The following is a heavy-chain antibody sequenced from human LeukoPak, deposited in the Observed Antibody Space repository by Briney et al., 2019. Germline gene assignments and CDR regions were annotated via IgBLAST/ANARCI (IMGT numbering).Heavy chain of an antibody. CDR3: AGLGASGNGYLSWFDP. CDR2: IYYSGNS. CDR1: VGSISTYY. J-gene: IGHJ5*02. D-gene: IGHD3-22*01. V-gene: IGHV4-59*01. Sequence: SETLSLTCTVSVGSISTYYWSWIRQPPGKGLECIGYIYYSGNSNYNPSLKSRVTISVDTSKNQFSLKLSSVTAADTAVYYCAGLGASGNGYLSWFDPWGQGTLVTVSS.